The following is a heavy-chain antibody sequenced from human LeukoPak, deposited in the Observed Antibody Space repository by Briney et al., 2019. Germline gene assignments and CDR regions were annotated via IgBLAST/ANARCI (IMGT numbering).Heavy chain of an antibody. Sequence: GGSLRLSCAASGFTFSSYSMNWVRQAPGKGLEWVSSISSSSSYIYYADSVKGRFTISRDNSKSTLYLQMNSLRAEDTAIYFXXXXXHSNGWPTFDYWGQGTLVTVSS. CDR2: ISSSSSYI. D-gene: IGHD6-19*01. CDR3: XXXXHSNGWPTFDY. V-gene: IGHV3-21*04. J-gene: IGHJ4*02. CDR1: GFTFSSYS.